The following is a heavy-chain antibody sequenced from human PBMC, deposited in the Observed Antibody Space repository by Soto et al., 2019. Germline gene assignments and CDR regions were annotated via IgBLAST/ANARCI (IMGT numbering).Heavy chain of an antibody. CDR3: TKDSYNGSGRYYSYSYMDV. CDR1: GVTFSSYA. CDR2: ISRSGGST. Sequence: GGSLRLSCAASGVTFSSYAMSWVRQAPGKGLEWVSAISRSGGSTYYADSVKGRFTISRDNSKNTLYLQMNSLRAEDTAVYYCTKDSYNGSGRYYSYSYMDVWGKGTTVT. V-gene: IGHV3-23*01. J-gene: IGHJ6*03. D-gene: IGHD3-10*01.